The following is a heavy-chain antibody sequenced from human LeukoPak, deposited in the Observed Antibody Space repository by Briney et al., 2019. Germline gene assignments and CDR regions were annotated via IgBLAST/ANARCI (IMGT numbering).Heavy chain of an antibody. CDR3: ARGGSYFDY. J-gene: IGHJ4*02. Sequence: GSLRLSCAASGFTFDDYAMHWVRQAPGKGLEWVLAISGSGGSTFYADSVKGRFTISRDDAKNSLYLQMNSLRAEDTAVYYCARGGSYFDYWGQGTLVTVSS. D-gene: IGHD1-26*01. CDR2: ISGSGGST. V-gene: IGHV3-23*01. CDR1: GFTFDDYA.